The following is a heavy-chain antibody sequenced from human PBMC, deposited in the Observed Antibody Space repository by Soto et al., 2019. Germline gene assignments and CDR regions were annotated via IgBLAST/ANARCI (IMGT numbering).Heavy chain of an antibody. D-gene: IGHD3-3*01. Sequence: SETLSLTCTVSGGSISSGDCYWRWIRQPPGKGLEWIGYIYYSGSTYYNPSLKSRVTISVDTSKNQFSLKLSSVTAADTAVYYCARDRDYDFWSGYQDNWFDPWPQGTLVTVTS. CDR1: GGSISSGDCY. CDR2: IYYSGST. J-gene: IGHJ5*02. CDR3: ARDRDYDFWSGYQDNWFDP. V-gene: IGHV4-30-4*01.